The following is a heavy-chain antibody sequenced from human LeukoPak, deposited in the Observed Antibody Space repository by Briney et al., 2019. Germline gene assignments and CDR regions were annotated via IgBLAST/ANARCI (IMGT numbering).Heavy chain of an antibody. CDR3: ARSRDFWYSNTWFPYVFDY. Sequence: KPSETLSLTCTVSGGSISSSSYYWGWIRQPPGKGLEWIGSIYYSGSTYYNPSLKSRVTISVDTSRNQFSLRLSSVTAADTAVFYCARSRDFWYSNTWFPYVFDYWGQGTLVTVSS. CDR1: GGSISSSSYY. V-gene: IGHV4-39*01. CDR2: IYYSGST. D-gene: IGHD6-13*01. J-gene: IGHJ4*02.